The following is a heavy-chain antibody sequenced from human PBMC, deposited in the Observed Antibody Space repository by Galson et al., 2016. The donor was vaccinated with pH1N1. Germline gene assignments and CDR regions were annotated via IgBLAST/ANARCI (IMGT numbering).Heavy chain of an antibody. CDR2: ISGYNGNT. CDR3: ARLSGRRWLDP. Sequence: SVKVSCKASGYMFTSYGITWVRQAPGQGLEWMGLISGYNGNTNYAQKFRSRLTMTTDTSTTTAYMELRSLRSDDTAFYYCARLSGRRWLDPWGQGTLVTVSS. V-gene: IGHV1-18*01. D-gene: IGHD3-10*01. CDR1: GYMFTSYG. J-gene: IGHJ5*02.